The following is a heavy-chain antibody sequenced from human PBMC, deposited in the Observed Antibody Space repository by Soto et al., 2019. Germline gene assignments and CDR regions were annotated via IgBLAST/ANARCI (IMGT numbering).Heavy chain of an antibody. J-gene: IGHJ5*02. Sequence: EVQLVESGGGLVQPGRSLRLSCAASGFTFDDYAMHWVRQAPGKGLEWVSGISWNSGSIGYADSVKGRFTISRDNAKNSLYLQMNSLRAEDTALYYCAKGWDYYGSGSYYTYSPKGFDPWGQGTLVTVSS. CDR1: GFTFDDYA. D-gene: IGHD3-10*01. CDR3: AKGWDYYGSGSYYTYSPKGFDP. CDR2: ISWNSGSI. V-gene: IGHV3-9*01.